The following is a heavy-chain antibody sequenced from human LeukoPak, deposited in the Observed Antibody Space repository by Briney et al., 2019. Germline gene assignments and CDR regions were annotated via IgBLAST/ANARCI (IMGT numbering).Heavy chain of an antibody. D-gene: IGHD3-22*01. CDR1: GFTFSSYA. Sequence: GRSLRLSCAASGFTFSSYAMHWVRQAPGKGLEWVAVISYDGSNKYYADSVKGRFTISRDNSKNTLYLQMNSLRAEDTAVYYCARERPPGHYYDSSGYLGGFDYWGQGTLVTVSS. J-gene: IGHJ4*02. V-gene: IGHV3-30*04. CDR2: ISYDGSNK. CDR3: ARERPPGHYYDSSGYLGGFDY.